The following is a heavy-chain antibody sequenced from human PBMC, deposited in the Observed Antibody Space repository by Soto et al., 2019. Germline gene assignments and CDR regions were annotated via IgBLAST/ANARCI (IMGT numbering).Heavy chain of an antibody. CDR2: IYSGGST. CDR3: ARDARLRGYSGYDRYRYFDL. V-gene: IGHV3-53*04. D-gene: IGHD5-12*01. CDR1: GFTVSSNY. J-gene: IGHJ2*01. Sequence: EVQLVESGGGLVQPGGSLRLSCAASGFTVSSNYMSWVRQAPGKGLEWVSVIYSGGSTYYADSVKGRFTISRHNSNNTLYLQMNSLRAEDTAVYYCARDARLRGYSGYDRYRYFDLWGRGSLVTVSS.